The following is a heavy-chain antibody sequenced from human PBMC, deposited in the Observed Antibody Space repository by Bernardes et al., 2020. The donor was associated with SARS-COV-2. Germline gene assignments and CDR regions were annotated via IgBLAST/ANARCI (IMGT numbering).Heavy chain of an antibody. CDR2: FAPADGET. D-gene: IGHD2-2*01. CDR1: GYTLTALS. J-gene: IGHJ4*02. Sequence: ASVKVSCKVSGYTLTALSMHWVRQAPGKGLEWMGGFAPADGETIYAQKFQGRVTMTEDTSTDTAYMELSSLRSEDTAVYYCATAYCSSTSCYWDFDYWGQGTLVTVSA. V-gene: IGHV1-24*01. CDR3: ATAYCSSTSCYWDFDY.